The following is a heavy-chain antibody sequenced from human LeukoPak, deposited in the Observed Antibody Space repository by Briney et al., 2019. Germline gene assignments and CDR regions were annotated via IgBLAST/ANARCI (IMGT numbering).Heavy chain of an antibody. CDR1: GGSFSGYY. CDR2: LYHSGTI. Sequence: PSETLSLTCAVYGGSFSGYYWSWIRQPPGKGLEWIGGLYHSGTIYYNPSLKSRATISADKSKNHFSLKLTSVTAADTAVYYCARDRELAALDPWGQGTLVIVSS. D-gene: IGHD1-26*01. J-gene: IGHJ5*02. CDR3: ARDRELAALDP. V-gene: IGHV4-34*01.